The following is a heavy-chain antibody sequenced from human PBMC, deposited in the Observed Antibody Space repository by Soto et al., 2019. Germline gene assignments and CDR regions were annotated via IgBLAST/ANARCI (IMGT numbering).Heavy chain of an antibody. CDR2: ISSGSTYM. J-gene: IGHJ4*02. Sequence: GGSLRLSCAASKFTFSTYSMHWVRQAPGKGLEWVSSISSGSTYMFYADSVKGRFTISRDNAKNLLYLQMNSLRVEDTAVYYCARGDTAMEYYFDYWGQGTLVTVSS. D-gene: IGHD5-18*01. CDR1: KFTFSTYS. CDR3: ARGDTAMEYYFDY. V-gene: IGHV3-21*01.